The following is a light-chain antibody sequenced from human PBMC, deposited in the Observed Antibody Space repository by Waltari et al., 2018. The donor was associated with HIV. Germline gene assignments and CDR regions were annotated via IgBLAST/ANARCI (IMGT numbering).Light chain of an antibody. CDR3: HKYSRTPYT. J-gene: IGKJ2*01. CDR1: QSLLYSSTNKNY. CDR2: WAA. V-gene: IGKV4-1*01. Sequence: DIVMTQSPDSLAVSLGGRATINCKSSQSLLYSSTNKNYLAWYQQTPGQPPKLLIHWAATRDSGIPDRFSGSGSRTDVTLTISSLQAEDVAVYYCHKYSRTPYTFGQGTKLEIK.